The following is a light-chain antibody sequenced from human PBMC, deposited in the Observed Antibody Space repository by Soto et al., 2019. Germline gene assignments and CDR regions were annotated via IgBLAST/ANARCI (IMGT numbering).Light chain of an antibody. Sequence: IQMTQSPSSFSASTGDRVTITCRASQGISSYLAWYQQKPGKAPKLLIYAASTLQSGVPSRFSGSGSGTDFTLTISCLQSEDFATYYCQQYYSYPPWTFGQGTKVDIK. V-gene: IGKV1-8*01. CDR2: AAS. CDR3: QQYYSYPPWT. J-gene: IGKJ1*01. CDR1: QGISSY.